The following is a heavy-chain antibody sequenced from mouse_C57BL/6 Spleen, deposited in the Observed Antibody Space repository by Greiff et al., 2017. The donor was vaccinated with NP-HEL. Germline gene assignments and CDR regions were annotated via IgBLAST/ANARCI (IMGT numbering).Heavy chain of an antibody. CDR1: GFTFSSYA. D-gene: IGHD2-5*01. CDR3: ARDSNYEYFDV. CDR2: ISDGGSYT. J-gene: IGHJ1*03. Sequence: VQVVESGGGLVKPGGSLKLSCAASGFTFSSYAMSWVRQTPEKRLEWVATISDGGSYTYYPDNVKGRFTISRDNAKNNLYLQMSHLKSEDTAMYYCARDSNYEYFDVWGTGTTVTVSS. V-gene: IGHV5-4*01.